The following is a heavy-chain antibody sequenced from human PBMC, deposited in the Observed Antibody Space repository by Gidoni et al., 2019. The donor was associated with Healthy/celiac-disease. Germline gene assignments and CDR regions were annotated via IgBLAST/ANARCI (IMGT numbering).Heavy chain of an antibody. Sequence: EVQLVESGGGLFQPGGSLSLSFSSSGFTFSYHYLDWVRQAPVKWLEWVGRSRNKANSYTTEYAASVKGRFTISRDDSKNALYLQMNSLKTEDTAVYYCARASYDGSGYFLYYFDYWGQGTLVTVSS. CDR2: SRNKANSYTT. D-gene: IGHD3-22*01. CDR1: GFTFSYHY. CDR3: ARASYDGSGYFLYYFDY. J-gene: IGHJ4*02. V-gene: IGHV3-72*01.